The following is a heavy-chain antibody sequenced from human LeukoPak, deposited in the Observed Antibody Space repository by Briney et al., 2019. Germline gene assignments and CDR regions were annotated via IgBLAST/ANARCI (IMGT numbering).Heavy chain of an antibody. CDR2: IYYSGST. Sequence: SETLSLTCTVSGGSISSSSYYWGWIRQPPGKGLEWIGSIYYSGSTYYNPSLKSRVTISVDTSKNQFSLKLSSVTAADTAVYYCARSSYGSGSYRYGTNDYWGQGTLVTVSS. D-gene: IGHD3-10*01. V-gene: IGHV4-39*01. CDR1: GGSISSSSYY. J-gene: IGHJ4*02. CDR3: ARSSYGSGSYRYGTNDY.